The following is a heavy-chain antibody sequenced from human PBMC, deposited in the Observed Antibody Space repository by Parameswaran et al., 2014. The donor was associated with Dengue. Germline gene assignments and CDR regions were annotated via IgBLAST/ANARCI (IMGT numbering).Heavy chain of an antibody. D-gene: IGHD2-15*01. V-gene: IGHV2-26*01. CDR2: IFSNDEK. Sequence: WIRQPPGKALEWLAHIFSNDEKSYSTSLKSRLTISKDTSKSQVVLTMTNMDPVDTATYYCAREYPYSPLGRDYGMDVWGQGTTVTVSS. CDR3: AREYPYSPLGRDYGMDV. J-gene: IGHJ6*02.